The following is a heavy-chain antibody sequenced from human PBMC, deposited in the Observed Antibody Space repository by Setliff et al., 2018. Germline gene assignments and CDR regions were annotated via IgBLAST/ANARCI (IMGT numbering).Heavy chain of an antibody. D-gene: IGHD7-27*01. CDR3: ARGPGAATGEGFDI. J-gene: IGHJ3*02. V-gene: IGHV4-39*01. Sequence: SETLSLTCTVSGDSITNTNYYWGWIRQPPGKGLQWIGNIYHSGNTYYTPSLRSRVTISVDTSKSQFSLKLTSVTAADTAVYYCARGPGAATGEGFDIWGQGTMVTVSS. CDR1: GDSITNTNYY. CDR2: IYHSGNT.